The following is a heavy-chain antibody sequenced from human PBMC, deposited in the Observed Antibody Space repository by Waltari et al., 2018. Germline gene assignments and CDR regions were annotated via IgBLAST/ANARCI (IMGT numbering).Heavy chain of an antibody. CDR2: INKDGSVK. Sequence: EAHLVGSGGGLVQPGESLRLSCAASGFTFRPYWMSGVRQTPGKGLEVVANINKDGSVKNYVDSVKGRLTISRDNAKNSLYLQMNSLGVEDTAVYYCARDPGSSAFDVWGKGTMVTVSS. CDR3: ARDPGSSAFDV. D-gene: IGHD2-15*01. CDR1: GFTFRPYW. J-gene: IGHJ3*01. V-gene: IGHV3-7*01.